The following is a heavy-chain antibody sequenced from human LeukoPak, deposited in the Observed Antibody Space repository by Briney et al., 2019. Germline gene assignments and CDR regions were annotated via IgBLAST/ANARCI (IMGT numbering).Heavy chain of an antibody. CDR2: INPNSGGT. CDR3: ARDRAVPEYDSSGYYLRGGDYYYGMDV. D-gene: IGHD3-22*01. J-gene: IGHJ6*02. V-gene: IGHV1-2*02. CDR1: GYTFTGYY. Sequence: ASVKVSCKASGYTFTGYYMHWVRQAPGQGVEWMGWINPNSGGTNYAQKFQGRVTITADKSTSTAYMELSSLRSEDTAVYYCARDRAVPEYDSSGYYLRGGDYYYGMDVWGQGTTVTVSS.